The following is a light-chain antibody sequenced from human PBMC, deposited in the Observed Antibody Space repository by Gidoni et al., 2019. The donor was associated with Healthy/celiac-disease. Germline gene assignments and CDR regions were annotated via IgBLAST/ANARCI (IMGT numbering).Light chain of an antibody. Sequence: EIVLTQSPGTLSLSPGERATLSCRASQSVSSSYLAWYQQKPGQAPRLLLYGASSRATGIPDRFSGSGSVTDFTLTISRLEPEDFAVYYCQQYGSSPPWTFXXXTKVEIK. J-gene: IGKJ1*01. V-gene: IGKV3-20*01. CDR3: QQYGSSPPWT. CDR2: GAS. CDR1: QSVSSSY.